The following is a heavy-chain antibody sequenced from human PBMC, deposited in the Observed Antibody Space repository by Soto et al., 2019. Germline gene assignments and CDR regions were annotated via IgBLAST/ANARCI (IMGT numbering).Heavy chain of an antibody. D-gene: IGHD7-27*01. CDR1: GDSVSSNSAA. Sequence: SQTLSLTCAISGDSVSSNSAAWNWIRQSPSRGLEWLGRTYYRSKWYNDYAVSVKSRITINPDTSKNQFSLQLNSVTPEDTAVYYCARETGDRGDYYFYYMDVWGKGTTVTVSS. CDR2: TYYRSKWYN. CDR3: ARETGDRGDYYFYYMDV. J-gene: IGHJ6*03. V-gene: IGHV6-1*01.